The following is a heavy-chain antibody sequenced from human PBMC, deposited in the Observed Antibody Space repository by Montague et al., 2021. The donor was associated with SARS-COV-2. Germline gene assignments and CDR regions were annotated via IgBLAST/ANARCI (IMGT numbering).Heavy chain of an antibody. CDR1: GFDFISNW. CDR2: LNEDGRIT. CDR3: VRDLAGDSDC. J-gene: IGHJ4*02. Sequence: SLRLSCAASGFDFISNWMHWVRQAPGEGLVWVSRLNEDGRITNYADSVRGRFTISRDNAQNILYLQMNSLRVEDTAVYFCVRDLAGDSDCWGPGTLVTVSS. V-gene: IGHV3-74*01.